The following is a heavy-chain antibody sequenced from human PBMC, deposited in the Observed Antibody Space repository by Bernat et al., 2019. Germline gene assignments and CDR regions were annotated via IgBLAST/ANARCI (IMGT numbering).Heavy chain of an antibody. CDR3: ARIYYYQMDV. V-gene: IGHV3-53*05. CDR1: GLTVSSND. CDR2: IHKGGRT. Sequence: EVQLVETGGGLIQPGGSLRLSCAASGLTVSSNDMTWVRQAPGKGLEWVSVIHKGGRTYYADAVKGRFTISRDNSKNTLYVERNSLRAEETAVYYCARIYYYQMDVWGQGTTVTVSS. J-gene: IGHJ6*02.